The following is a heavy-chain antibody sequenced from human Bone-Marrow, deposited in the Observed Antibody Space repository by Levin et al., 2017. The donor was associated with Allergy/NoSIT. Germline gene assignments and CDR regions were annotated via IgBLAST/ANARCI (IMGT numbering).Heavy chain of an antibody. CDR1: RGSISSGGYY. J-gene: IGHJ5*02. CDR3: ARRVITRPGNRYDP. D-gene: IGHD3-22*01. V-gene: IGHV4-31*03. Sequence: SETLSLTCTVSRGSISSGGYYWSWIRQHPEKGLEWIGHIYNSRSTYYNPSLESRVTISADTSKNQFSLKMNSVTAADTAVYYCARRVITRPGNRYDPWGQGTLVTVSS. CDR2: IYNSRST.